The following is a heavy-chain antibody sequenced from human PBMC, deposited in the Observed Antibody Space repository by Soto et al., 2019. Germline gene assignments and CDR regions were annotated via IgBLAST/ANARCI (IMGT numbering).Heavy chain of an antibody. V-gene: IGHV3-30*18. D-gene: IGHD3-10*02. CDR1: GFIFSSYA. CDR2: ISHDGSNK. CDR3: AKDRGVFGEYGDNGSYY. J-gene: IGHJ4*02. Sequence: QVQLVESGGGVVQPGRSLRLSCAASGFIFSSYAMHWVRQAPGKGLEWVAVISHDGSNKYYADSVKGRFTISSDNYKNTLYLQMNSLRAEDTAVYYCAKDRGVFGEYGDNGSYYWGQGTLVTVSS.